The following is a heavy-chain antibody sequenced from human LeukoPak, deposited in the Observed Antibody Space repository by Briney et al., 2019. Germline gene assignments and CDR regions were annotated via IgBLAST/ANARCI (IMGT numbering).Heavy chain of an antibody. J-gene: IGHJ4*02. CDR2: INHSGST. CDR1: GGSFSGYY. CDR3: ARGEYEYCSGGSCYYSY. D-gene: IGHD2-15*01. V-gene: IGHV4-34*01. Sequence: KSSETLSLTCAVYGGSFSGYYWSWIRQPPGKGLEWIGEINHSGSTNCNPSLKSRVTISVDTSKNQFSLKLSSVTAADTAVYYCARGEYEYCSGGSCYYSYWGQGTLVTVSS.